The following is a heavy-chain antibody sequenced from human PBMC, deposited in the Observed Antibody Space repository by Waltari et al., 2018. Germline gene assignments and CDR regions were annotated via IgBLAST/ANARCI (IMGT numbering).Heavy chain of an antibody. V-gene: IGHV4-59*11. CDR2: IYYSGST. Sequence: QVQLQESGPGLVKPSETLSLTCTVSGGSISSHYWSWIRQPPGKGLEWIGYIYYSGSTNYNPSLKSRVTISVDTSKNQFSLKLSSVTAADTAVYYCARAFGGPSLDYWGQGTLVTVSS. J-gene: IGHJ4*02. CDR3: ARAFGGPSLDY. CDR1: GGSISSHY. D-gene: IGHD3-16*01.